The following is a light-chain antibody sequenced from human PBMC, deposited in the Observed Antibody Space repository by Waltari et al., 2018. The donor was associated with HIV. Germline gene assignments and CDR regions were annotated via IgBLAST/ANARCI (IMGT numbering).Light chain of an antibody. CDR1: DTDFSLYKF. J-gene: IGLJ3*02. CDR3: ASFTGDNTVM. CDR2: DVD. Sequence: AVTQPASVSGLPGQSTTISCTGDDTDFSLYKFVSWYQQHSGKPPRLILYDVDRRASGVSDRFSGSMAGNTASLTISGLRAEDEGHHYCASFTGDNTVMFGGGTEVTVL. V-gene: IGLV2-14*03.